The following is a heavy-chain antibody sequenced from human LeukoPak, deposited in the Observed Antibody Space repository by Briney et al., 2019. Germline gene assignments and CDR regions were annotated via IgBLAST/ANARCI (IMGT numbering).Heavy chain of an antibody. CDR2: IYHSGST. CDR3: ARAYYYYMDV. J-gene: IGHJ6*03. Sequence: SGPGLVKPSGTLSLTCAVSGASISSPNWWSWVRQPPGKGLEWIGEIYHSGSTNYNPSLESRATISVDKSKNQFSLKLNSVAAADTAVYYCARAYYYYMDVWGKGTTVSVSS. V-gene: IGHV4-4*02. CDR1: GASISSPNW.